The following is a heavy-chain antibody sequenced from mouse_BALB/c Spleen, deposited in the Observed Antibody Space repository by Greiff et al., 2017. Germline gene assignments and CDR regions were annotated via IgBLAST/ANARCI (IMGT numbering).Heavy chain of an antibody. CDR3: ARLRDYGSSHSFDY. D-gene: IGHD1-1*01. CDR2: IYPGDGDT. CDR1: GYAFSSYW. V-gene: IGHV1-80*01. Sequence: VKLVESGAELVRPGSSVKISCKASGYAFSSYWMNWVKQRPGQGLEWIGQIYPGDGDTNYNGKFKGKATLTADKSSSTAYMQLSSLTSEDSAVYFCARLRDYGSSHSFDYWGQGTTLTVSS. J-gene: IGHJ2*01.